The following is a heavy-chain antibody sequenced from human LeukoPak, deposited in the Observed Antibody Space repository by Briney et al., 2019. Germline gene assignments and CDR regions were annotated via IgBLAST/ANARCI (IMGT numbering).Heavy chain of an antibody. D-gene: IGHD6-13*01. J-gene: IGHJ5*02. CDR3: ARVLAAAGNNWFDP. CDR1: GGSISSYY. Sequence: SETLSLTCTVSGGSISSYYWSWIRQPPGKGLEWIGYIYYSGSTNYNPSLESRVTISVDTSKNQFSLKLSSVTAADTAVYYCARVLAAAGNNWFDPWGQGTLVTVPS. CDR2: IYYSGST. V-gene: IGHV4-59*12.